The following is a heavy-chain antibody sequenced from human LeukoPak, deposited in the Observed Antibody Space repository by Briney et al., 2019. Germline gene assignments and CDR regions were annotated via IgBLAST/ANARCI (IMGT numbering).Heavy chain of an antibody. J-gene: IGHJ6*03. CDR2: ISSSSSYI. V-gene: IGHV3-21*01. Sequence: PGGSLRLSCAASGFTFSSYSMNWVRQAPGKGLEWVSSISSSSSYIYYADSVKGRFTISRDNAKNSLYLQMNSLRAEDTAVYYCARTEYSSGWDSLSYYYYYYMDVWGKGTTVTVSS. D-gene: IGHD6-19*01. CDR3: ARTEYSSGWDSLSYYYYYYMDV. CDR1: GFTFSSYS.